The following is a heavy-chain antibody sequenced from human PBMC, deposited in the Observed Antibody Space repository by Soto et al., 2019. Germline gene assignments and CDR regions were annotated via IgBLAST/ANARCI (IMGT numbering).Heavy chain of an antibody. CDR1: GASMSSGGYY. CDR3: ARDRHNNFFDP. CDR2: IYYSGST. Sequence: QVQLQESGPGLVKPSQTLSLTCTVSGASMSSGGYYWTWIRQSPGKGLEWIGYIYYSGSTYYNPSLDSRVAISLAPSRSQFSLALHSVTAADTAIYYCARDRHNNFFDPWGQGTLVTVSS. V-gene: IGHV4-31*03. D-gene: IGHD6-6*01. J-gene: IGHJ5*02.